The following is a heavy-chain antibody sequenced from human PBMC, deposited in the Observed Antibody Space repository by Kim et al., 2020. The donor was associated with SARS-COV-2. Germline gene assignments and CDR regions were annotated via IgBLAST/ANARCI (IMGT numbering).Heavy chain of an antibody. CDR2: ISSRSSYI. Sequence: GGSRRLACAASGFTFSSYSMNWVRQAPGKGLEWVSSISSRSSYIYYADSVKGRFTLSRDKAKNSLYLQMNSLRAKDTAVYYCARREGWFGPWGQGTLVT. J-gene: IGHJ5*02. CDR3: ARREGWFGP. CDR1: GFTFSSYS. V-gene: IGHV3-21*01. D-gene: IGHD1-26*01.